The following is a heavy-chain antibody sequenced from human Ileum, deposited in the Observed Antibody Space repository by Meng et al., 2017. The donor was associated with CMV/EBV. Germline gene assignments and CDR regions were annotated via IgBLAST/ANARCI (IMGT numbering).Heavy chain of an antibody. CDR3: ARRPLAASYYYAMDV. D-gene: IGHD6-13*01. Sequence: ASVKVSCKASGYTFTSYYIHGVRQAPGQGLEWMGIINPSAGSTTYAQKFQGRVTMTRDTSTSTVYMELSSLRSEDTAVYYCARRPLAASYYYAMDVWGQGTTVTVSS. J-gene: IGHJ6*02. CDR2: INPSAGST. V-gene: IGHV1-46*01. CDR1: GYTFTSYY.